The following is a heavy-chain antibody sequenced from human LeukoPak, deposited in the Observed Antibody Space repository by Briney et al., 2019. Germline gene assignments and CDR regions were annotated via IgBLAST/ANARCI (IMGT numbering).Heavy chain of an antibody. CDR3: ASRGGPGDYYYYGMDV. D-gene: IGHD2-15*01. CDR1: GGSISSYY. V-gene: IGHV4-59*08. J-gene: IGHJ6*02. CDR2: IYYSGST. Sequence: SETLSLTCTVSGGSISSYYWSWIRQPPGKGLEWIGYIYYSGSTNYNPSLKSRVTISVDTSKNQSSLKMRSVTAADTAVYYCASRGGPGDYYYYGMDVRGQGTTVTVSS.